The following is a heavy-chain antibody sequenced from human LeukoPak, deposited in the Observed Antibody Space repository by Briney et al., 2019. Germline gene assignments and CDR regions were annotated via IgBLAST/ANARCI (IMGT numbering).Heavy chain of an antibody. CDR1: GSTFSSYN. V-gene: IGHV3-21*01. CDR3: ARGLPYNDAFDI. CDR2: ISSSSNYI. Sequence: PGGSLRLSCAASGSTFSSYNLNWVRQAPGKGLEWVSTISSSSNYIYYADSVKGRFTISRDNAKNSLYLQVNSLRAEDTAEYYCARGLPYNDAFDIWGQGTMVTVSS. J-gene: IGHJ3*02. D-gene: IGHD4-11*01.